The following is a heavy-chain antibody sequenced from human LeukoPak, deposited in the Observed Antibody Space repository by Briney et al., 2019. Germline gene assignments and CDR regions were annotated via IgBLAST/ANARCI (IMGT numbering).Heavy chain of an antibody. D-gene: IGHD3-10*01. CDR3: AKDSWYGSGSYYFDY. J-gene: IGHJ4*02. CDR1: GFTFSSYG. V-gene: IGHV3-30*02. CDR2: IRYDGSNK. Sequence: GGFLSLSCAASGFTFSSYGMHWVRLAPGKGLEWVAFIRYDGSNKYYADSVKGRFTISRDNSKNTLYLQMNSLRAEDTAVYYCAKDSWYGSGSYYFDYWGQGTLVTVSS.